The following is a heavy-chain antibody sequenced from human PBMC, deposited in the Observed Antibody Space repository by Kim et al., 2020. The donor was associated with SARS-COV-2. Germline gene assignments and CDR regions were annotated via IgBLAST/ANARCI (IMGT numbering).Heavy chain of an antibody. D-gene: IGHD3-10*01. J-gene: IGHJ4*02. CDR2: IYHSGST. V-gene: IGHV4-39*01. Sequence: SETLSLTCTVSGGSISSTFYFWSWIRQPPGKGLEWIGIIYHSGSTDYHPSLKNRVTISLDTSKNDFSLRLTSVTAAGTAVYYCARLTVYGSTTTDSWGQGTLVTVSS. CDR3: ARLTVYGSTTTDS. CDR1: GGSISSTFYF.